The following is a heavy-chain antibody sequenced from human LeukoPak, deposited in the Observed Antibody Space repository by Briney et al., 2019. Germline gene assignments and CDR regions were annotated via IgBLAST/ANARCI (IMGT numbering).Heavy chain of an antibody. Sequence: ASVKVTCKASGYTFTSYGISWVRQAPGQGLEWMGWISAYNGNTNYAQKLQGRVTMTTDTSTSTAYMELRSLRSDDTAVYYCARVVVPAAMPDYFDYWGQGTLVTVSS. V-gene: IGHV1-18*01. D-gene: IGHD2-2*01. J-gene: IGHJ4*02. CDR2: ISAYNGNT. CDR1: GYTFTSYG. CDR3: ARVVVPAAMPDYFDY.